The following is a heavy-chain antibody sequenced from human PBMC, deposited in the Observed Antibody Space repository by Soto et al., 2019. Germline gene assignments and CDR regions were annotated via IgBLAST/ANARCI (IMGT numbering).Heavy chain of an antibody. CDR1: GGTFSSYA. CDR3: ARTTVGSGLYYGMDV. CDR2: IIPIFGTA. Sequence: VSCKASGGTFSSYAISWVRQAPGQGLEWMGGIIPIFGTANYAQKFQGRVTITADESTSTAYMELSSLRSEDTAVYYCARTTVGSGLYYGMDVWGQGTTVTVSS. J-gene: IGHJ6*02. D-gene: IGHD4-17*01. V-gene: IGHV1-69*01.